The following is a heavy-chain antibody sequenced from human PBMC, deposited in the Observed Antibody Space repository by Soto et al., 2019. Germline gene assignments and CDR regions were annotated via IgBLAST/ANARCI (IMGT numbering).Heavy chain of an antibody. D-gene: IGHD1-1*01. CDR3: ARSGLERPGLYYYYYMDV. J-gene: IGHJ6*03. CDR2: INPNSGGT. CDR1: GYTFTGYY. Sequence: ASVKVSCKASGYTFTGYYMHWVRQAPGQGLEWMGWINPNSGGTNYAQKFQGWVTMTRDTSISTAYMELSRLRSDDTAVYYCARSGLERPGLYYYYYMDVWGKGTTVTVSS. V-gene: IGHV1-2*04.